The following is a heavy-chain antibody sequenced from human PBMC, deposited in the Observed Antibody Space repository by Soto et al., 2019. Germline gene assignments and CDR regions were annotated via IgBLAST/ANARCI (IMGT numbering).Heavy chain of an antibody. D-gene: IGHD6-13*01. CDR3: ARRVAAAGYDAFDI. CDR2: ISSSSSTI. CDR1: GFTFSSYS. V-gene: IGHV3-48*02. J-gene: IGHJ3*02. Sequence: GGSLRLSCAASGFTFSSYSMNWVRQAPGKGLEWVSYISSSSSTIYYADSVKGRFTISRDNAKNSLYLQMNSLRDEDTAVYYCARRVAAAGYDAFDIWGQGTMVTVSS.